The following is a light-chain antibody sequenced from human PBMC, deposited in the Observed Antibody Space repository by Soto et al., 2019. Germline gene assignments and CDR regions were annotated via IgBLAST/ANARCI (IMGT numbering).Light chain of an antibody. CDR1: QSVSTY. J-gene: IGKJ4*01. CDR2: DAF. CDR3: QQRSNWPST. Sequence: EIVLTQSPVTLSLSPGERATLSCRASQSVSTYLAWYRQKPGQAPRLLIYDAFKRATGIPARFSGSGSGTGFTLTISRLEPEDFAVYDCQQRSNWPSTFGGGTKVEIK. V-gene: IGKV3-11*01.